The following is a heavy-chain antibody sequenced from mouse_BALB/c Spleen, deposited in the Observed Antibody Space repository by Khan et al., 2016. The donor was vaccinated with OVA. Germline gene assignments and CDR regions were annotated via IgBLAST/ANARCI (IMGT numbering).Heavy chain of an antibody. Sequence: EVQLKESGPGLVKPSQSLSLTCTVTGYSITSDYVWNWIRPFPGYKLEWMGYLSYSGSTSYSPSLKSRIPITRDTSKNQFFLQLNSVDTEDTATYYSARGRAYWGQGTLVTVSA. CDR2: LSYSGST. V-gene: IGHV3-2*02. CDR3: ARGRAY. J-gene: IGHJ3*01. D-gene: IGHD3-3*01. CDR1: GYSITSDYV.